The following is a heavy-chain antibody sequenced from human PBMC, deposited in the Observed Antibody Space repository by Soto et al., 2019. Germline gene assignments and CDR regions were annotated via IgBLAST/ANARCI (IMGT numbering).Heavy chain of an antibody. CDR2: IYGGGST. V-gene: IGHV3-66*01. J-gene: IGHJ4*02. CDR1: GFTVSSIY. CDR3: ARVIVRTSYYDSSGYYFNY. D-gene: IGHD3-22*01. Sequence: EVQLVESGGGLVQPGGSLRLSCAASGFTVSSIYMSWVRQAPGKGLEWVSVIYGGGSTYYADSVKGRFTISRDDSKNTLNLQMNSLRAEDTAVYYCARVIVRTSYYDSSGYYFNYWGQGTLVTVSS.